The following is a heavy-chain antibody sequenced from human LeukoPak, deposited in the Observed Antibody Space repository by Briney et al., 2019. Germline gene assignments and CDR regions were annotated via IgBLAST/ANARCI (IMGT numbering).Heavy chain of an antibody. CDR2: IYYSGST. J-gene: IGHJ4*02. Sequence: SETLSLTFTVSGGSISSSSYYWGWIRQPPGKGLEWIGSIYYSGSTYYNPSLKSRVTISVDTSKNQFSLKLSSVTAADTAVYYCARGIAVAGNFDYWGQGTLVTVSP. CDR3: ARGIAVAGNFDY. V-gene: IGHV4-39*07. D-gene: IGHD6-19*01. CDR1: GGSISSSSYY.